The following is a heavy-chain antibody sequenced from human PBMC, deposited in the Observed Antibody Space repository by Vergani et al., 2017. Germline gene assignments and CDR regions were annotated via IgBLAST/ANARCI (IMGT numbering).Heavy chain of an antibody. D-gene: IGHD3-10*01. CDR1: GYSFTSYW. CDR2: IYPGDSDT. J-gene: IGHJ3*02. V-gene: IGHV5-51*01. Sequence: EVQLVQSGAEVKKPGESLKISCKGSGYSFTSYWIGWVRQMPGKGLEWMGIIYPGDSDTRYSPSFQGQVTISADKSISTAYLQWSSLKASDTAMYYCAERVTMVRGVISKYDAFDIWGQGTMVTVSS. CDR3: AERVTMVRGVISKYDAFDI.